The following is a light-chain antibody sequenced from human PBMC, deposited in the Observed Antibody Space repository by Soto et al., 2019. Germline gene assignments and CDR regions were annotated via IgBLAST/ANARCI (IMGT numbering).Light chain of an antibody. CDR1: QSISSY. V-gene: IGKV1-39*01. J-gene: IGKJ4*01. CDR3: PQSYSTPPT. Sequence: DIQMTQSPSSLSASVGERVTISCRASQSISSYLNWYQQKPRKAAKLLIYAASSLQSGVPSRFSGSGSGTDFTLTISSLQPEDFATYYCPQSYSTPPTFGGGTKVEIK. CDR2: AAS.